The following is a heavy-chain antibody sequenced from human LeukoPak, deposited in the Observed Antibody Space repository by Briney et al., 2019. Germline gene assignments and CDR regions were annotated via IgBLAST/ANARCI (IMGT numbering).Heavy chain of an antibody. Sequence: GGSLRLSCAASGFTFSSYAMSWVRQAPGKGLEWVSSISSSSSYIYYADSMKGRFTISRDNTKNSLYLQMNSLRAEDTAVYYCARDRDGYNKGNLDYWGQGTLVTVSS. CDR2: ISSSSSYI. J-gene: IGHJ4*02. CDR3: ARDRDGYNKGNLDY. D-gene: IGHD5-12*01. CDR1: GFTFSSYA. V-gene: IGHV3-21*01.